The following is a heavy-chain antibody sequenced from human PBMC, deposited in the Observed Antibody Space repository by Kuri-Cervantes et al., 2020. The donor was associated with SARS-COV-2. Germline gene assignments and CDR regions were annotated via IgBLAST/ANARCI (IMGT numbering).Heavy chain of an antibody. J-gene: IGHJ4*02. CDR2: IKQDGSEK. CDR3: ARDFNPLDY. Sequence: GESLKISCAASGFTFSSYWMSWVRQAPGKGLEWVANIKQDGSEKYYVDSVKGRFTISRDNAKNSLYLQMNSLGAEDTAVYYCARDFNPLDYWGQGTLVTVSS. V-gene: IGHV3-7*01. CDR1: GFTFSSYW.